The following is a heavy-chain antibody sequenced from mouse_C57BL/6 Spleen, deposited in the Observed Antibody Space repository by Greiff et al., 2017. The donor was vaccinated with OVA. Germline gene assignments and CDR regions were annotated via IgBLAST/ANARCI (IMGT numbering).Heavy chain of an antibody. CDR1: GYSITSGYY. V-gene: IGHV3-6*01. D-gene: IGHD1-1*01. CDR3: ARGWAITTVVAPPFAY. CDR2: ISYDGSN. Sequence: EVQLQQSGPGLVKPSQSLSLTCSVTGYSITSGYYWNWIRQFPGNKLEWMGYISYDGSNNYNPSLKNRISITRDTSKNQFFLKLNSVTTEDTATYYCARGWAITTVVAPPFAYWGQGTLVTVSA. J-gene: IGHJ3*01.